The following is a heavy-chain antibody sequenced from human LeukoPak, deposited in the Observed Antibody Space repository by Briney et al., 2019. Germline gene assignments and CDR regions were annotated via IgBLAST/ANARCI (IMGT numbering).Heavy chain of an antibody. Sequence: GASVKVSCKASGYTFTGYYMHWVRQAPGQGLEWMGWINPNSGGTNYAQKFQGRVTMTTDTSISTAYMDLSNLRSDDTALYYCARGPTVVTPDYWGQGTLVTVSS. CDR1: GYTFTGYY. V-gene: IGHV1-2*02. CDR2: INPNSGGT. CDR3: ARGPTVVTPDY. D-gene: IGHD4-23*01. J-gene: IGHJ4*02.